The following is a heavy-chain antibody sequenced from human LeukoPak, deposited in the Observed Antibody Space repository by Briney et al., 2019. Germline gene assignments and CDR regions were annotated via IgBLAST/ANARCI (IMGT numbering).Heavy chain of an antibody. J-gene: IGHJ4*02. D-gene: IGHD1-14*01. CDR2: IYYSGST. CDR3: ARGDRRYGPYYFDY. Sequence: PSETLSLTCTVSGGSISSGDYYWSWIRQPPGKGLEWIGYIYYSGSTNYNPSLKSRVTISVDTSKNQFSLKLSSVTAADTAVYYCARGDRRYGPYYFDYWGQGTLVTVSS. V-gene: IGHV4-61*08. CDR1: GGSISSGDYY.